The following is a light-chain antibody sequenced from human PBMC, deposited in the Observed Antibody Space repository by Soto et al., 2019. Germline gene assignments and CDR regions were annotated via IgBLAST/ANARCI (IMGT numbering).Light chain of an antibody. CDR2: AAS. CDR3: QQYGSSHLT. Sequence: EIMLTQSPGTLSLSPGDRVTLSCRASQSVAGSSLAWYQQKPAQAPRLLIYAASNRATGIPARFSGSGSGTDFSLIINGLEPEDFAVYFCQQYGSSHLTFGGGTKV. V-gene: IGKV3-20*01. J-gene: IGKJ4*01. CDR1: QSVAGSS.